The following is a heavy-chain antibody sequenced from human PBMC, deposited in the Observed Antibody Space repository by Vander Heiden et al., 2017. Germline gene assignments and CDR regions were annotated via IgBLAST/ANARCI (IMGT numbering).Heavy chain of an antibody. Sequence: QVQLQQWGAGLLKPSETLSLTCAVHGGSFTENYWSWIRQPPGKGLEWIGEINHSGSTNYNPSLKSRVTMSVDTSKNQFSLKLTSVTAADTAVYYCARGGDYGDYEAPFFFDYWGQGTLVTVSS. CDR1: GGSFTENY. CDR3: ARGGDYGDYEAPFFFDY. CDR2: INHSGST. J-gene: IGHJ4*02. V-gene: IGHV4-34*01. D-gene: IGHD4-17*01.